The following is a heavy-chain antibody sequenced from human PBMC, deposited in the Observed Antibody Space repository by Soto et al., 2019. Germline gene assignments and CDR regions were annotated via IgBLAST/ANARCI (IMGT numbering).Heavy chain of an antibody. V-gene: IGHV3-33*01. D-gene: IGHD2-15*01. Sequence: QVQLVESGGGVVQPGRSLRLSCAASGFTFSSYGIHWVRQAPGKGLEWVAIIWNDGHNKFYGDSVKGRFTISRDNSRNTLSLQMNSLRAEDTAVYYCARDASKDCLGGHGGSCYFGYWGQGTLVTVSS. CDR1: GFTFSSYG. CDR2: IWNDGHNK. J-gene: IGHJ4*02. CDR3: ARDASKDCLGGHGGSCYFGY.